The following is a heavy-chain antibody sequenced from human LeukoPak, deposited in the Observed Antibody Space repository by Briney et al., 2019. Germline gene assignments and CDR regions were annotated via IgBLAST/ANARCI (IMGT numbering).Heavy chain of an antibody. Sequence: GGSLRLSCAASGFSLSAYWMTWVRQAPGKGLEWVANINRDGSQKNHVDSVKGRFTISRDNAENSLFLQMNSLRAEDTAVYYCARDRGDYFDYWGQGTLVTVSS. V-gene: IGHV3-7*01. CDR2: INRDGSQK. CDR3: ARDRGDYFDY. J-gene: IGHJ4*02. CDR1: GFSLSAYW. D-gene: IGHD3-10*01.